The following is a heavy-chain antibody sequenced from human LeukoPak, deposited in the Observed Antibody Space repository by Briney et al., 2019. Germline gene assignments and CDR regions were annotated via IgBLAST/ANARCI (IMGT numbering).Heavy chain of an antibody. V-gene: IGHV3-23*01. CDR2: ISGSGGST. Sequence: PGGSLRLSCAASGFTFSSYALSWVRQAPGKGLEWVSAISGSGGSTYYADSVKGRFTISRDNSKNTLYLQMNSLRAEDTAVYYCAKVSSSWYLSDYWGQGTLVTVSS. CDR3: AKVSSSWYLSDY. J-gene: IGHJ4*02. D-gene: IGHD6-13*01. CDR1: GFTFSSYA.